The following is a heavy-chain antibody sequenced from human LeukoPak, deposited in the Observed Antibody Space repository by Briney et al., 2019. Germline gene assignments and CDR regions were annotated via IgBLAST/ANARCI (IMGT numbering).Heavy chain of an antibody. CDR1: GFTFSSSW. V-gene: IGHV3-7*01. D-gene: IGHD7-27*01. CDR2: IKEDGSEK. Sequence: GGSLRLSCAASGFTFSSSWMSWVRQAPGKGLEWVANIKEDGSEKNYVDSVKGRFTISRDNAKNSVYLQVTSLRAEDTAVYYCARALIPLLGDPWGQGTLVTVSS. CDR3: ARALIPLLGDP. J-gene: IGHJ5*02.